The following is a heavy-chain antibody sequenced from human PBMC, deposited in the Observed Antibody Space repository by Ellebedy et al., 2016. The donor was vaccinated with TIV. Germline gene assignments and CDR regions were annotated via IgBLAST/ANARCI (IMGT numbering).Heavy chain of an antibody. V-gene: IGHV4-34*01. Sequence: SETLSLXXAVYGGSFSGYYWSWIRQPPGKGLEWIGEINHSGSTNYNPSLKSRVTISVDTSKNQFSLKLSSVTAADTAVYYCARGGRSSSWYGSVGYNWFNPWGQGTLVTVSS. CDR3: ARGGRSSSWYGSVGYNWFNP. CDR2: INHSGST. D-gene: IGHD6-13*01. CDR1: GGSFSGYY. J-gene: IGHJ5*02.